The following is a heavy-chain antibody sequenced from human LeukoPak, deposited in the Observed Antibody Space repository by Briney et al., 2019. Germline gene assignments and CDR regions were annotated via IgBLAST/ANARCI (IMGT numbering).Heavy chain of an antibody. Sequence: PGGSLRLSCAASGFSVSSFSMNWVRQAPGKGLEWVSHITWSSNIYYADSVKGRSTISRDSAKNSLYLQMNSLRDEDTAVYYCARDSRYYYDSSGYYYMIYWGQGTLVTVSS. CDR2: ITWSSNI. V-gene: IGHV3-48*02. CDR3: ARDSRYYYDSSGYYYMIY. J-gene: IGHJ4*02. CDR1: GFSVSSFS. D-gene: IGHD3-22*01.